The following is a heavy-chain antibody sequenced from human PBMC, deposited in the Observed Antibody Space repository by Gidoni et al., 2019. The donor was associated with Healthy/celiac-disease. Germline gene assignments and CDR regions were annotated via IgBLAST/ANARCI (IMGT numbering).Heavy chain of an antibody. V-gene: IGHV4-39*01. CDR2: IYYSGST. Sequence: LEWIGSIYYSGSTYYNPSLKSRVTISVDTSKNQFSLKLSSVTAADTAVYYCASPPLYYYDSSGYYSYWGQGTLVTVSS. D-gene: IGHD3-22*01. J-gene: IGHJ4*02. CDR3: ASPPLYYYDSSGYYSY.